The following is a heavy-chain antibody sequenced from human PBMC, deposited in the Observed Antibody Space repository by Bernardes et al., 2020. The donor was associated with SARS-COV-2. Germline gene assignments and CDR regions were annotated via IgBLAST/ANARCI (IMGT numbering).Heavy chain of an antibody. Sequence: GGSLRLSCAASGFTFTNYRMHWVRQAPGKGLEWVSSISSSSDYIYYADSVKGRFTISRDSAKNSLYLQMNSLRAEDTAVYYCARESYGDYYFDYWGPGTLVTVSS. J-gene: IGHJ4*02. CDR1: GFTFTNYR. CDR2: ISSSSDYI. D-gene: IGHD4-17*01. V-gene: IGHV3-21*01. CDR3: ARESYGDYYFDY.